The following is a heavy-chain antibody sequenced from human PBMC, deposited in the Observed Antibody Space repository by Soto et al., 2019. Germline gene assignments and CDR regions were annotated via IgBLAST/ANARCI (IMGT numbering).Heavy chain of an antibody. D-gene: IGHD3-10*01. Sequence: GGSLRLSCAASGFTFSNAWMSWVRQAPGKGLEWVGRIKSKADGGTTDYAAPVKGRFTISREDSKNTLYLQMNSLKTEDTAVYYCTTDGRIGRRGIVPFDYWGQGTLVTVSS. J-gene: IGHJ4*02. CDR1: GFTFSNAW. V-gene: IGHV3-15*01. CDR3: TTDGRIGRRGIVPFDY. CDR2: IKSKADGGTT.